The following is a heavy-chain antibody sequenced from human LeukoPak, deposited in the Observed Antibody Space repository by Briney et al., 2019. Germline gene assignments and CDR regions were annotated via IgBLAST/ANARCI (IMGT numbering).Heavy chain of an antibody. CDR2: ISGSGGST. Sequence: GGSLRLSCAASGFTFSSYAKSWVRQAPGKGREGVSAISGSGGSTYYADSVKGRFTISGDSSKNTLYLQMNSLRAVDTALYYCAKDIGEWELLVAFDIWGQGTMVTVSS. J-gene: IGHJ3*02. D-gene: IGHD1-26*01. CDR3: AKDIGEWELLVAFDI. V-gene: IGHV3-23*01. CDR1: GFTFSSYA.